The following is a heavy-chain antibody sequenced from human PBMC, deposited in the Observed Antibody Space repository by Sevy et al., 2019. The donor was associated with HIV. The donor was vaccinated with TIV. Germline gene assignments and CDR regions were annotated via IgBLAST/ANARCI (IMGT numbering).Heavy chain of an antibody. Sequence: GESLKISCKGSGYSFTDYWIGWVRQKPGKGLEWMGIIYPGDSDTIYSPSFQGQVTISVDKSISTAYLQWSSLKTSDTAIFYCARGARGTLPSYYYYTLNIWSQGTTVTVSS. V-gene: IGHV5-51*01. D-gene: IGHD3-16*01. CDR3: ARGARGTLPSYYYYTLNI. CDR2: IYPGDSDT. CDR1: GYSFTDYW. J-gene: IGHJ6*02.